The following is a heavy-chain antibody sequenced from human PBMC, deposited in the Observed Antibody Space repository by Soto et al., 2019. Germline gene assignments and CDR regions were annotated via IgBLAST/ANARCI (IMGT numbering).Heavy chain of an antibody. Sequence: GAPGKVSWQAFCFTLSKSGIGWGGPAPGQRLEWMGWISAYNGNTNYAQKLQGRVTMTTDTSTSTAYMELRSLRSDDTAVYYCARSRDFIAALGDNLFDPWGQGTLVTVSS. CDR2: ISAYNGNT. CDR3: ARSRDFIAALGDNLFDP. D-gene: IGHD6-25*01. V-gene: IGHV1-18*01. CDR1: CFTLSKSG. J-gene: IGHJ5*02.